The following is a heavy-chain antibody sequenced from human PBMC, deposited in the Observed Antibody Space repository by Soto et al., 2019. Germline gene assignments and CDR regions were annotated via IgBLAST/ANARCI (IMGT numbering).Heavy chain of an antibody. V-gene: IGHV3-11*04. Sequence: VGSLRLSCAASGFTFSDYYMSWIRQAPGKGLEWVSYISSSGSTIHYADSVKGRFTISRDNAKNSLYLQMNSLRAEDTAVYYCARDIAAGSFDYWGQGTLVTVSS. CDR2: ISSSGSTI. CDR1: GFTFSDYY. D-gene: IGHD6-13*01. CDR3: ARDIAAGSFDY. J-gene: IGHJ4*02.